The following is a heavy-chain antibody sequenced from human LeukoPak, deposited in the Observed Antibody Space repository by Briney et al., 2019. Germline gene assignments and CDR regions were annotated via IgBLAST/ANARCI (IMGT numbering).Heavy chain of an antibody. V-gene: IGHV3-33*01. D-gene: IGHD3-22*01. CDR3: ARARNDYDSNGFSVLDY. CDR1: GISFSSHG. J-gene: IGHJ4*02. Sequence: GGSLRLSCAASGISFSSHGMHWVRQAPGKGLEWVAVIWYDGSNIYYADSVKGRFTISRDNSKNTLYLQMNSLRAEDTALYYCARARNDYDSNGFSVLDYWDQGTLVTVSS. CDR2: IWYDGSNI.